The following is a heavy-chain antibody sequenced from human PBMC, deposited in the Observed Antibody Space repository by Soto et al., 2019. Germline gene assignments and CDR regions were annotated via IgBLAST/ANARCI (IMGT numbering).Heavy chain of an antibody. CDR3: AKGLVGYVFGVQDYYFGMDV. V-gene: IGHV3-30*18. Sequence: QVQLVESGGGVVQPGRSLRLSCGASGFKFSTYGMHWVRQAPGKGLEWVEVISYDGNNKDYADSVKGRFTISRDNSKNTSSLQMNSLRAEDTAVYYCAKGLVGYVFGVQDYYFGMDVWGQGTTVAVSS. CDR2: ISYDGNNK. J-gene: IGHJ6*02. D-gene: IGHD1-26*01. CDR1: GFKFSTYG.